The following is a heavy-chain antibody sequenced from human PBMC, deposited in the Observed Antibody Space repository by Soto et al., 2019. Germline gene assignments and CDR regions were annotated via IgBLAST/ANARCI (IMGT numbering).Heavy chain of an antibody. V-gene: IGHV1-18*01. J-gene: IGHJ4*02. CDR1: GYTFTSYG. D-gene: IGHD6-13*01. CDR3: AKDGGSSWRSAGH. CDR2: ISAYNGNT. Sequence: QVQLVQSGAEVKKPGASVKVSCKASGYTFTSYGISWVRQAPGQGLEWMGWISAYNGNTNYAQKLQGRIXXAXDXXTSTAYLELTSLSSDATAVYYCAKDGGSSWRSAGHWGQGTLVTVSS.